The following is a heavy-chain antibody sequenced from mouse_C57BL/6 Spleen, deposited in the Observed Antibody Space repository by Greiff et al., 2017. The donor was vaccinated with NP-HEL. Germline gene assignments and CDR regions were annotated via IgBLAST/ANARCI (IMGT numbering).Heavy chain of an antibody. CDR3: VVDSSGYGYFDC. CDR1: GFTFNTYA. Sequence: EVKLMESGGGLVQPKGSLKLSCAASGFTFNTYAMHWVRQAPGKGLECVARIRSKSSNYATYYADSVKDRFTISRDDSQSMLYLQMNNLRTEDTAMYYCVVDSSGYGYFDCWGQGTTLTVSS. J-gene: IGHJ2*01. D-gene: IGHD3-2*02. CDR2: IRSKSSNYAT. V-gene: IGHV10-3*01.